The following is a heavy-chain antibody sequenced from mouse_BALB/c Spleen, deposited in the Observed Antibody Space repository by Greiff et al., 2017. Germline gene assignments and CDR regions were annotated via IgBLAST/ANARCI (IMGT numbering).Heavy chain of an antibody. V-gene: IGHV5-17*02. J-gene: IGHJ2*01. CDR3: ARSPYDYDVDY. Sequence: EVKLVESGGGLVQPGGSLKLSCAASGFTFSSFGMHWVRQAPEKGLEWVAYISSGSSTIYYADTVKGRFTISRDNPKNTLFLQMTSLRSEDTAMYYCARSPYDYDVDYWGQGTTLTVSS. CDR2: ISSGSSTI. CDR1: GFTFSSFG. D-gene: IGHD2-4*01.